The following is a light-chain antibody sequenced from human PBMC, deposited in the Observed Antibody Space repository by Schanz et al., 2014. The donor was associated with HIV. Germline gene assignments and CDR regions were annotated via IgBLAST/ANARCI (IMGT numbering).Light chain of an antibody. CDR3: SSYTSSSTWV. V-gene: IGLV2-14*03. CDR2: DVS. J-gene: IGLJ3*02. CDR1: SSDIGDDNY. Sequence: QSALTQPASVSGSPGQSITLSCAGSSSDIGDDNYVSWYQQHPGKAPKLMIYDVSVRPSGVSHRFSGSKSDNTASLTISGLQAEDEADYYCSSYTSSSTWVFGGGTKLTVL.